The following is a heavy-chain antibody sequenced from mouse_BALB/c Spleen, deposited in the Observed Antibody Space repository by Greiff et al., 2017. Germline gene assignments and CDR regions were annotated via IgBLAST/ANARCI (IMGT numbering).Heavy chain of an antibody. Sequence: EVKVVESGGGLVKPGGSLKLSCAASGFTFSSYAMSWVRQSPEKRLEWVAEISSGGSYTYYPDTVTGRFTISRDNAKNTLYLEMSSLRSEDTAMYYCARSNSAYWGQGTLVTVAA. CDR1: GFTFSSYA. J-gene: IGHJ3*01. D-gene: IGHD2-5*01. V-gene: IGHV5-9-4*01. CDR3: ARSNSAY. CDR2: ISSGGSYT.